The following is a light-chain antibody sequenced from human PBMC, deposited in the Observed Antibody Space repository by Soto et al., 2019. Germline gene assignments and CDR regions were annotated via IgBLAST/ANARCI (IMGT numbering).Light chain of an antibody. CDR3: QQYDYLPLT. V-gene: IGKV1-33*01. CDR2: DVS. CDR1: HDINHN. J-gene: IGKJ4*01. Sequence: DIQMTQSPSSLSASVGDRVTITCQASHDINHNLNWYQHKPGTAPKLLIYDVSNLEEGVPSRFTGGGSGTDFTFTISNLQPEDIATYYCQQYDYLPLTFGGGTKVEIK.